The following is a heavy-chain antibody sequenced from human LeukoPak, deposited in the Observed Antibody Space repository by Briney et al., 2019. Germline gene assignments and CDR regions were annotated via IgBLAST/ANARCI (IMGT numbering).Heavy chain of an antibody. V-gene: IGHV3-23*01. J-gene: IGHJ3*02. CDR2: ISSTGGAT. CDR1: GLTFSIYD. Sequence: GGSLRLSCAASGLTFSIYDMNWVRQAPGKGLEWVSGISSTGGATYYADSVRGRFTISRDNSKNIVFAQMNSLRAEDTAVYYCAKARSPRNLYDAFEIWGQGTMVTVSS. CDR3: AKARSPRNLYDAFEI. D-gene: IGHD3-10*01.